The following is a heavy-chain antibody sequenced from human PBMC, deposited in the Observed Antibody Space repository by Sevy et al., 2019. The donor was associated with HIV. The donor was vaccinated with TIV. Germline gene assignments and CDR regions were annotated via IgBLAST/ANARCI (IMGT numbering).Heavy chain of an antibody. J-gene: IGHJ4*02. CDR3: ASGGFYCSGGSCDNF. V-gene: IGHV3-7*01. D-gene: IGHD2-15*01. CDR2: IKQDGSEK. Sequence: GGSLRLSCAASGFTFSDYWMNWVRQAQGKGLEWVANIKQDGSEKYYVDSVKGRFTISRDNAKNSLFLQMNSLRAEDTAVYYCASGGFYCSGGSCDNFWGQGTLVTVSS. CDR1: GFTFSDYW.